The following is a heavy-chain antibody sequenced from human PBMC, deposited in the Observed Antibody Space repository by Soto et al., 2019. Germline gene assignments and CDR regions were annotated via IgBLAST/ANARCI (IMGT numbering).Heavy chain of an antibody. CDR1: GGSFSGYY. V-gene: IGHV4-34*01. Sequence: SETLSLTCAVYGGSFSGYYWSWIRQPPGKGLEWIGEINHSGSTNYNPSLKSRVTISVDTSKNQSSLKLSSVTAADTAVYYCARGRNDFWSGYYGRPANFDYWGQGTLVTVSS. D-gene: IGHD3-3*01. CDR2: INHSGST. CDR3: ARGRNDFWSGYYGRPANFDY. J-gene: IGHJ4*02.